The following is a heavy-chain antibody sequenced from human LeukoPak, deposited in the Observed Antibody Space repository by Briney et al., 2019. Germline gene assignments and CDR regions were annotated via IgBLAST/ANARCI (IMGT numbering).Heavy chain of an antibody. J-gene: IGHJ4*02. CDR1: GFTFSSYR. D-gene: IGHD6-13*01. V-gene: IGHV3-7*01. Sequence: GGSLRLSCAASGFTFSSYRMSWVRQAPGKGLEWVANIKQDGSEKYYVDSVKGRFTISRDNAKNSLYLQMNSLRAEDTAVYYCARYSAFIAGDFWGQGTLVAVSS. CDR3: ARYSAFIAGDF. CDR2: IKQDGSEK.